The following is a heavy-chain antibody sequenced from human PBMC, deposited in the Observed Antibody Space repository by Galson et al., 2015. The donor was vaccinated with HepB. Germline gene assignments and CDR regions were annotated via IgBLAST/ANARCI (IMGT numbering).Heavy chain of an antibody. CDR1: GFTVSSNY. J-gene: IGHJ4*02. V-gene: IGHV3-66*01. CDR3: ARAVTVTAIFDY. Sequence: SLRLSCAASGFTVSSNYMSWVRQAPGKGLEWVSVIYSGGSTYYADSVKGRFTISRDNSKNTLYLQMNSLRAEDTAVYYCARAVTVTAIFDYWGQGTLVTVSS. CDR2: IYSGGST. D-gene: IGHD4-23*01.